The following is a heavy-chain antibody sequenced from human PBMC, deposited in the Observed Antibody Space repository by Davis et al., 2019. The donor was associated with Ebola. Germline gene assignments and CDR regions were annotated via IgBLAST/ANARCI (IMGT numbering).Heavy chain of an antibody. CDR3: ARDNDYGWGYFDY. V-gene: IGHV3-7*01. D-gene: IGHD4-17*01. J-gene: IGHJ4*02. CDR2: IKQDGSEK. CDR1: GFTFSSYW. Sequence: GESLKISCAASGFTFSSYWMSWVRQAPGKGLEWVANIKQDGSEKYYMDSVKGRFTISRDNAKNSLYLQMNSLRAEDTAVYYCARDNDYGWGYFDYWGQGTLVTVSS.